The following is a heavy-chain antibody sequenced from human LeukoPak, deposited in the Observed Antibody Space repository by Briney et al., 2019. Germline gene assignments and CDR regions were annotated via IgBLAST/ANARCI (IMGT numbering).Heavy chain of an antibody. D-gene: IGHD1-26*01. V-gene: IGHV3-23*01. CDR3: AKDLGRYRNNYFDY. J-gene: IGHJ4*02. Sequence: GGSLRLSCAASGFTFSSYAMSWVRQAPEKGLEWVSTISGSGGGTYYADSVKGRFTISRDDSKNTLYLQMNSLRAEDAAVYYCAKDLGRYRNNYFDYWGQGTLVTVSS. CDR1: GFTFSSYA. CDR2: ISGSGGGT.